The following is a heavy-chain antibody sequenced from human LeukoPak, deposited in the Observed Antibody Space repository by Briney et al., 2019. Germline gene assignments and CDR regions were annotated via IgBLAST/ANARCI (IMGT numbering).Heavy chain of an antibody. D-gene: IGHD5-18*01. CDR1: GGSISSYY. CDR3: ARDGGYSYGLYYYYYGMDV. V-gene: IGHV4-4*07. J-gene: IGHJ6*02. CDR2: IYTSGST. Sequence: PSETLSLTCTVSGGSISSYYWSWIRQPAGKGLEWIGRIYTSGSTNYNPSLKSRVTMSVDTSKNQFSLKLSSVTAADTAVYYCARDGGYSYGLYYYYYGMDVWGQGTTVTVSS.